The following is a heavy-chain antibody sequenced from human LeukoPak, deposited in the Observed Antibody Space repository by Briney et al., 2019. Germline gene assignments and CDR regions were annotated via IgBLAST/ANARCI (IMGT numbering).Heavy chain of an antibody. CDR3: TRCSGGSKFDS. J-gene: IGHJ4*02. CDR1: EFTFSSYW. V-gene: IGHV3-74*01. D-gene: IGHD2-15*01. CDR2: IGSDESSI. Sequence: GGSLRLSCAASEFTFSSYWMHWVRQAPGKGLVWVSRIGSDESSIRYADSVKGRFTISRDNAKNTLYLQMNSLRAEDTAVYYCTRCSGGSKFDSWGQGTLVTVSS.